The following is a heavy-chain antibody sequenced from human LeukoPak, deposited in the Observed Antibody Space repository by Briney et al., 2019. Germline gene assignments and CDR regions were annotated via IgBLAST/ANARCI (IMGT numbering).Heavy chain of an antibody. CDR1: GGTFSSYA. CDR3: ARSGLGRYRSGRMGGVVY. J-gene: IGHJ4*02. CDR2: IIPIFDTV. D-gene: IGHD5-18*01. V-gene: IGHV1-69*05. Sequence: SVKVSCKASGGTFSSYAISWVRQAPGQGLEWMGRIIPIFDTVNYAQKFQGRVTITTDESTSTAYMELSSLRSEDTAVYYCARSGLGRYRSGRMGGVVYWGQGTLVTVSS.